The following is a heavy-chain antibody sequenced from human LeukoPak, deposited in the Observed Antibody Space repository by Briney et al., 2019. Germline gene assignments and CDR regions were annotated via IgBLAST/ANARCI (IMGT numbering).Heavy chain of an antibody. V-gene: IGHV1-46*01. CDR2: INPSGGST. CDR3: ARDKVVPAVELYYYYYYGMDV. D-gene: IGHD2-2*01. Sequence: ASVKVSCKASGYTFTSYYMHWVRQAPGQGLEWMGIINPSGGSTSYAQKFQGRVTMTRDTSTSTVYMELSSLRSEDTAVYYCARDKVVPAVELYYYYYYGMDVWGQGTTVTVSS. J-gene: IGHJ6*02. CDR1: GYTFTSYY.